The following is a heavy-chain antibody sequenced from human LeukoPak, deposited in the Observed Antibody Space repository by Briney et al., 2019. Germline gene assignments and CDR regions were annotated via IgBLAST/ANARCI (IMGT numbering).Heavy chain of an antibody. D-gene: IGHD3-16*02. J-gene: IGHJ4*02. CDR1: GYTLTELS. CDR3: AKDTHDYVWGSHRPFDY. Sequence: ASVKVSCKVSGYTLTELSMHWVRQAPGKGLEWMGGFDPEDGETIYAQKFQGRVTMTEDTSTDTAYMELSSLRAEDTAVYYCAKDTHDYVWGSHRPFDYWGQGTLVTVSS. CDR2: FDPEDGET. V-gene: IGHV1-24*01.